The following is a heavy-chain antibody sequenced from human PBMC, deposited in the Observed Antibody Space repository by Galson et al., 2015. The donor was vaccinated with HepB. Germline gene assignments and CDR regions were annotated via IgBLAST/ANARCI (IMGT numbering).Heavy chain of an antibody. J-gene: IGHJ4*02. CDR2: IWYDGTYK. D-gene: IGHD2-8*01. V-gene: IGHV3-33*01. CDR1: GFIFSHYG. CDR3: ARDSGNGGSQD. Sequence: SLRLSCAASGFIFSHYGMQWVRQAPGKGLEWVAHIWYDGTYKHYADSVKGRFTIPRDNAKNTLFLQMNSLRAEDTAVYYCARDSGNGGSQDWGQGTLVSVSS.